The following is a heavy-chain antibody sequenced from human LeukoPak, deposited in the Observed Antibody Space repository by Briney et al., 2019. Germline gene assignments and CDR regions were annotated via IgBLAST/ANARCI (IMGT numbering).Heavy chain of an antibody. CDR1: GFTFDDYA. V-gene: IGHV3-20*04. D-gene: IGHD1-14*01. CDR3: ARADNPNYYFYYMDV. J-gene: IGHJ6*03. CDR2: INWDGGST. Sequence: GGSLRLSCTTSGFTFDDYAISWVRQAPGKGLEWVSGINWDGGSTGYGDSVKGRFTISRDNAKNSLYLQMNSLRAEDTALYYCARADNPNYYFYYMDVWGKGTPVTVSS.